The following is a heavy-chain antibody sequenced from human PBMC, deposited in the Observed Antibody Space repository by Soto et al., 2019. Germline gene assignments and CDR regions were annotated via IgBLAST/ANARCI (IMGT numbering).Heavy chain of an antibody. Sequence: SETLSLTCTVSGGSISRYYWSWVRQPPGKGLEWIGYIYYSGSTNYNPSLKSRVTISVDTSKNQFSLKLSSVTAADTAVYYCARGFSYACSGGSCYTGGFDPWGQGTLVTVSS. CDR2: IYYSGST. CDR1: GGSISRYY. CDR3: ARGFSYACSGGSCYTGGFDP. J-gene: IGHJ5*02. V-gene: IGHV4-59*08. D-gene: IGHD2-15*01.